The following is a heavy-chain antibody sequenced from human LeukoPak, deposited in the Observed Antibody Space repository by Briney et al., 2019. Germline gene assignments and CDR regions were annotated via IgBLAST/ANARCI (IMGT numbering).Heavy chain of an antibody. CDR1: GYTFTSYD. CDR3: ARAPTVTTVNYYYYCMDV. Sequence: ASVKVSCKASGYTFTSYDINWVRQATGQGLEWMGWMSPNSGNTGYAQKFQGRVTMTRNTSISTAYMELSSLRSEDTAVYYCARAPTVTTVNYYYYCMDVWGKGTTVTISS. V-gene: IGHV1-8*01. CDR2: MSPNSGNT. D-gene: IGHD4-17*01. J-gene: IGHJ6*03.